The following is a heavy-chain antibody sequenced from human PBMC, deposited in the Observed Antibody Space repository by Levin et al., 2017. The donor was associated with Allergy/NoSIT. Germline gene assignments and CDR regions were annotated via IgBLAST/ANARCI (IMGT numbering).Heavy chain of an antibody. J-gene: IGHJ4*02. V-gene: IGHV3-13*01. Sequence: GGSLRLSCAASGFTFSSYDMHWVRQATGKGLEWVSAIGTAGDTYYPGSVKGRFTISRENAKNSLYLQMNSLRAGDTAVYYCARAGRLQLRWPLDYWGQGTLVTVSS. D-gene: IGHD5-24*01. CDR2: IGTAGDT. CDR1: GFTFSSYD. CDR3: ARAGRLQLRWPLDY.